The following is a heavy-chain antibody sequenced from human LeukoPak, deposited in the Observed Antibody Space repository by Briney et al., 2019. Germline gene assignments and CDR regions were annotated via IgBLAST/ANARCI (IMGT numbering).Heavy chain of an antibody. D-gene: IGHD3-22*01. V-gene: IGHV1-2*02. CDR1: GYTLTRYY. CDR2: ISPNSGGT. CDR3: ARATRYYYDSSGYYYIGY. Sequence: ASVKVSCKASGYTLTRYYMHWVRQAPGQGLEWMGWISPNSGGTNYAQKFQGRVTMTRDTSISTAYMELSRLRSDDTAVYYCARATRYYYDSSGYYYIGYWGQGTLVTVSS. J-gene: IGHJ4*02.